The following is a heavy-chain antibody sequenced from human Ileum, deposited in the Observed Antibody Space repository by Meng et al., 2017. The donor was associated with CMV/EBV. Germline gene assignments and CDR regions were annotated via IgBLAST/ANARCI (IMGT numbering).Heavy chain of an antibody. Sequence: ERAGLGLGNPLGALSRTCSVCGVSISSSGDYLGWIRQPRGKGLDWIGNMYSSGPPYYNPYLKSRVTMSVDTSKNQFSLKLSSVTAADTAVYYCARWGSGTYYKGYFDYWGQGTLVTVSS. V-gene: IGHV4-39*07. J-gene: IGHJ4*02. CDR2: MYSSGPP. CDR3: ARWGSGTYYKGYFDY. CDR1: GVSISSSGDY. D-gene: IGHD3-10*01.